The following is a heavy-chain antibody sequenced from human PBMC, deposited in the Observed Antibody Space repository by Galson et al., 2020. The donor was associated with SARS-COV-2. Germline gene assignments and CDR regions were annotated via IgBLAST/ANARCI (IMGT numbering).Heavy chain of an antibody. CDR3: ATGGYCSGGSCNDAFDI. CDR1: RFTFGTYG. CDR2: IWYAGSNK. Sequence: GGFRRHSRAASRFTFGTYGMHWVHQAPGKGLEWVAPIWYAGSNKDYADSVKVRFTSSRDNSKNTLYLQMSSLRAEDTAVYYCATGGYCSGGSCNDAFDIWGQGTMVTVSS. V-gene: IGHV3-33*01. D-gene: IGHD2-15*01. J-gene: IGHJ3*02.